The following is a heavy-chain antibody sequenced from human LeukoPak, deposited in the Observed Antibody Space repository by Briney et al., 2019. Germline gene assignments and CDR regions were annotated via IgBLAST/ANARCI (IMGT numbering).Heavy chain of an antibody. CDR3: ARKGFRSFGVVTPYGMDV. D-gene: IGHD3-3*01. Sequence: PSETLSLTCTVSGGSISSYYWSWIRQPPGKGLEWIGYIYYSGSTNYNPSLKSRVTISVDTSKNQFSLKLSSVTAADTAVYYCARKGFRSFGVVTPYGMDVWGQGTTVTVSS. J-gene: IGHJ6*02. CDR2: IYYSGST. CDR1: GGSISSYY. V-gene: IGHV4-59*01.